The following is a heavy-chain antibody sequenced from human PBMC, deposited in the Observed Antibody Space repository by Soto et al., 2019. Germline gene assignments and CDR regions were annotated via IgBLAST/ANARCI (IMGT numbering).Heavy chain of an antibody. V-gene: IGHV3-23*01. D-gene: IGHD3-22*01. Sequence: EVQLLESGGGLVQPGGSLRLSCAASGITISNYPMSWVRQDPGKGLDWVSGISGSGDRTYYADSAKGRFTISKDISKNSLSLQLDSLGVEDTAVYFCVKDDGGYPSTAPHWGQGTLVTVSS. CDR2: ISGSGDRT. CDR1: GITISNYP. J-gene: IGHJ4*02. CDR3: VKDDGGYPSTAPH.